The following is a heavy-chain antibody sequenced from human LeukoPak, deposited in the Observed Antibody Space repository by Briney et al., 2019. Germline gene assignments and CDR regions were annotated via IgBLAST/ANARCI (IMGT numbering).Heavy chain of an antibody. V-gene: IGHV3-23*01. D-gene: IGHD5-18*01. J-gene: IGHJ4*02. CDR3: ARSTAYSYAKNSDY. CDR2: ISGSGGST. Sequence: GGSLRLSCTASGFTFSSYAMSWVRQAPGKGLEWVSGISGSGGSTYYADSVKGRFTISRDNSKNTLYLQMNSLRAEDTAVYYCARSTAYSYAKNSDYWGQGTLVTVSS. CDR1: GFTFSSYA.